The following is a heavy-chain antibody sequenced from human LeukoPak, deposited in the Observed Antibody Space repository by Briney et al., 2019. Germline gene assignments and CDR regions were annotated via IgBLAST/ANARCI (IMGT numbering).Heavy chain of an antibody. CDR1: GFTFNDAW. CDR3: TTTLAVAGTSMGY. D-gene: IGHD6-19*01. V-gene: IGHV3-15*01. J-gene: IGHJ4*02. Sequence: GGSLRLSCAASGFTFNDAWMTWVRQAPGKGLERVGRIKSKTDGGTTDYAAPVKGRFTISRDDSKTTLYLQMNSLKTEDTAVYYCTTTLAVAGTSMGYWGQGTLVTVSS. CDR2: IKSKTDGGTT.